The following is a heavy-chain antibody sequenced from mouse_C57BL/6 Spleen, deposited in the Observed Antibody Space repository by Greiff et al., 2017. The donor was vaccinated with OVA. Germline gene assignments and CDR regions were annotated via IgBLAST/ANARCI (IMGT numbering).Heavy chain of an antibody. V-gene: IGHV1-53*01. J-gene: IGHJ2*01. CDR3: ARETTVVGDYFDY. CDR2: INPSNGGT. Sequence: QVQLKESGTELVKPGASVKLSCKASGYTFTSYWMHWVKQRPGQGLEWIGNINPSNGGTNYNEKFKSKATLTVDKSSSTAYMQLSSLTSEDSAVYYCARETTVVGDYFDYWGQGTTLTVSS. D-gene: IGHD1-1*01. CDR1: GYTFTSYW.